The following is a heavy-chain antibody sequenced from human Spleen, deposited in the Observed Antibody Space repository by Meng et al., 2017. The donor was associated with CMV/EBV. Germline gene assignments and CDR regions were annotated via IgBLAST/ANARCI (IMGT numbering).Heavy chain of an antibody. CDR1: GINFEDYG. CDR3: ARGVRGGYSSTLFDY. Sequence: GINFEDYGMSWVRQAPGKGLEWVSGINWNGGSTGYADSVKGRFTISRDNAKTSLYLQMNSLRVEDTALYYCARGVRGGYSSTLFDYWGQGTLVTVSS. V-gene: IGHV3-20*03. J-gene: IGHJ4*02. D-gene: IGHD6-13*01. CDR2: INWNGGST.